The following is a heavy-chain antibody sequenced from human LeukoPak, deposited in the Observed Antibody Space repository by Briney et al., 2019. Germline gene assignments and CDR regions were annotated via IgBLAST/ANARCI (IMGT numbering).Heavy chain of an antibody. CDR3: ARGGDHYYYYYYMDV. J-gene: IGHJ6*03. CDR2: IYTSGST. Sequence: SQTLSLTCTVSGGSISSGSYYWSWIRQPAGKGLEWIGRIYTSGSTNYNPSLKSRVTISVDTSKNQSSLKLSSVTAADTAVYYCARGGDHYYYYYYMDVWGKGTTVTVSS. CDR1: GGSISSGSYY. D-gene: IGHD2-21*01. V-gene: IGHV4-61*02.